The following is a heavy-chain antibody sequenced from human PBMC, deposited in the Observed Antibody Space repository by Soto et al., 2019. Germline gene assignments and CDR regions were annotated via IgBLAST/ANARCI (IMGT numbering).Heavy chain of an antibody. Sequence: NLSLTCSVSGGPISTVGHYWTWIRQPPGKGLEWIGSIYHTGSTYYSKSLRSRLTMSVDTSKSQFSLRLSSVTAADTAVYYCAIATGTLRSRHYAYSGQGSLVTVS. D-gene: IGHD1-1*01. CDR2: IYHTGST. V-gene: IGHV4-31*03. J-gene: IGHJ4*02. CDR3: AIATGTLRSRHYAY. CDR1: GGPISTVGHY.